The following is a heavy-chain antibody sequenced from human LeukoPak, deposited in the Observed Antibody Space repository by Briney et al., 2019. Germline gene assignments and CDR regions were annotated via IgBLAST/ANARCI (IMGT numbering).Heavy chain of an antibody. CDR3: ARDHITMVRGVIRDY. D-gene: IGHD3-10*01. CDR2: INHSGST. CDR1: GGSFSGYY. Sequence: PSETLSLTCAVYGGSFSGYYWSWIRQPPGKGLEWIGAINHSGSTNYNPSLKSRVTISVDTSKNQFSLKLSSVTAADTAVYYCARDHITMVRGVIRDYWGQGTLVTVSS. J-gene: IGHJ4*02. V-gene: IGHV4-34*01.